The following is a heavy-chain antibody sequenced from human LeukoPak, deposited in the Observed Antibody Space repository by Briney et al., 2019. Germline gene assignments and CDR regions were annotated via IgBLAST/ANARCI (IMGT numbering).Heavy chain of an antibody. Sequence: GASVKVSCKASGYTFTNYDINWVRQATGQGLEWMGWMNPNSGNTGYAQKFQGRVTMTRNTSISTAYMELSSLRSEDTAVYYCARGFQAVAGLWSFDYWGQGTLVTVSS. CDR1: GYTFTNYD. CDR3: ARGFQAVAGLWSFDY. D-gene: IGHD6-19*01. CDR2: MNPNSGNT. J-gene: IGHJ4*02. V-gene: IGHV1-8*01.